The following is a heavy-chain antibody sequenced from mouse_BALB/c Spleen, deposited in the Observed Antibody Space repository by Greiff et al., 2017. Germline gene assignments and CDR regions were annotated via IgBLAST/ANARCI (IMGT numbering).Heavy chain of an antibody. CDR1: GYTFTDYN. Sequence: EVQLQQSGPELVKPGASVKIPCKASGYTFTDYNMDWVKQSHGKSLEWIGDINPNNGGTIYNQKFKGKATLTVDKSSSTAYMELRSLTSEDTAVYYCARSYYGHYYAMDYWGQGTTLTVSS. D-gene: IGHD1-1*01. V-gene: IGHV1-18*01. CDR3: ARSYYGHYYAMDY. J-gene: IGHJ2*01. CDR2: INPNNGGT.